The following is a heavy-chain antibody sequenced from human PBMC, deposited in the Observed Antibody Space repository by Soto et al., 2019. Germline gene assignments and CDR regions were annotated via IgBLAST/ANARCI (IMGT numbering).Heavy chain of an antibody. CDR3: ARGAMTTVVTDWYFDL. Sequence: QVQLVQSGAEVKKPGPSVKVSCKASGGTFSSYTISWVRQAPGQGLEWMGRIIPILGIANYAQKFQGRVTITADKSTSTAYMELSSLRSEDTAVYYCARGAMTTVVTDWYFDLWGRGTLVTVSS. D-gene: IGHD4-17*01. J-gene: IGHJ2*01. CDR1: GGTFSSYT. V-gene: IGHV1-69*02. CDR2: IIPILGIA.